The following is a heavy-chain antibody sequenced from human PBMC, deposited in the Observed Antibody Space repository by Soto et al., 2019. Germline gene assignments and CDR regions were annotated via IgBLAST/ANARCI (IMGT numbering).Heavy chain of an antibody. D-gene: IGHD2-15*01. V-gene: IGHV4-30-4*08. CDR1: GVSISSGDYY. J-gene: IGHJ4*02. CDR3: ATMGTPATGLYYFDY. Sequence: SETLSLTCTVSGVSISSGDYYWSWIRQHPGKGLEWIGYIYYSGSTYYNPSLKSRVTISVDTSKNQFSLNLSFVTAADTAVYYCATMGTPATGLYYFDYWGQGTLVTVSS. CDR2: IYYSGST.